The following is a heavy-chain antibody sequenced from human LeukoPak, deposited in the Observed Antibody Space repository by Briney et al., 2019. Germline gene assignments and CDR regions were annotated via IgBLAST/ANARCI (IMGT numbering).Heavy chain of an antibody. J-gene: IGHJ5*02. CDR3: ARAVDDSSGYNWFDP. CDR1: GYTFTSYD. D-gene: IGHD3-22*01. Sequence: GASVKVSCKASGYTFTSYDLNWVRQATGQGLEWMGWMNPNSGNTGYAQKFQGRVTMTRNTSISTDYMELSSLRSEDTAVYYCARAVDDSSGYNWFDPWGQGTLVTVSS. CDR2: MNPNSGNT. V-gene: IGHV1-8*01.